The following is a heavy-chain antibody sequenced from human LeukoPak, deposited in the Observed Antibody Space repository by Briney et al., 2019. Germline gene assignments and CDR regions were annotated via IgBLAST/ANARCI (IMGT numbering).Heavy chain of an antibody. D-gene: IGHD4-23*01. CDR3: ARVTDYGGNLRAFDI. J-gene: IGHJ3*02. Sequence: PSETLSLTCTVSGDSISSSSYYWSWIRQPAGKGLEWIGRIYTSGSTNYNPSLKSRVTISVDTSKTQFSLKLSSVTAADTAVYYCARVTDYGGNLRAFDIWGQGTMVTVSS. CDR1: GDSISSSSYY. CDR2: IYTSGST. V-gene: IGHV4-61*02.